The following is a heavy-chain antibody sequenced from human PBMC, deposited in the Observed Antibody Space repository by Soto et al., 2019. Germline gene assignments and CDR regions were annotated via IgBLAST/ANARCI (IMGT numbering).Heavy chain of an antibody. CDR2: IDSSGST. D-gene: IGHD5-12*01. CDR3: ARDLGGYYWFDP. CDR1: GDSISGFH. J-gene: IGHJ5*02. Sequence: QVQLQESGPRLVKPSETLSLTCTVSGDSISGFHLHWIRPPPGKGLQWIGYIDSSGSTMYTPSLRSRVTMSVDTSQNQFSLKLNSVTAADTAVYCCARDLGGYYWFDPWGQGTLVTVSS. V-gene: IGHV4-59*01.